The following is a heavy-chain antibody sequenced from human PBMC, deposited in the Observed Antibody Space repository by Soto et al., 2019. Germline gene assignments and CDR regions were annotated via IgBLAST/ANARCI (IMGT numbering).Heavy chain of an antibody. Sequence: ESLKISCKGSGYSFTSYWIGWVRQPPGKGLEWMGIIYPGDSDTRYSPSFQGQVTISVDKPISTAYPQWSSLKASDTAMYYCARNDYGGNSVDYWGQGTLVTVSS. D-gene: IGHD4-17*01. V-gene: IGHV5-51*04. CDR3: ARNDYGGNSVDY. J-gene: IGHJ4*02. CDR1: GYSFTSYW. CDR2: IYPGDSDT.